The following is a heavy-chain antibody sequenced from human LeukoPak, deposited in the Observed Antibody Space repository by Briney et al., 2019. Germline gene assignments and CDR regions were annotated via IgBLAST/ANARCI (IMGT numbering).Heavy chain of an antibody. D-gene: IGHD6-13*01. CDR1: GYSFTNYG. Sequence: ASVKVSCKPSGYSFTNYGVSWVRPAPGQGLEWMGWISTDNGNPNYTQTLQATVTTTTDTSTSTAYMELRSLRSDDTAVYYCAIPRAAGYPNDAFDGWGQGTMVTVS. CDR2: ISTDNGNP. CDR3: AIPRAAGYPNDAFDG. J-gene: IGHJ3*01. V-gene: IGHV1-18*01.